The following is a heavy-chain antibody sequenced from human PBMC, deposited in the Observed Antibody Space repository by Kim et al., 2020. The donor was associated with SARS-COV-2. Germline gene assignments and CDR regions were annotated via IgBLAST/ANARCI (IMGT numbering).Heavy chain of an antibody. D-gene: IGHD6-13*01. V-gene: IGHV4-39*07. CDR3: ARGASSSWYNSFSHYYYSMDV. Sequence: SETLSLTCIVSGGSISRSSYSWAWIRQPPGKGLEWIGTINYSGSTYYNPSLNSRVTISVDTSKNQFSLRLSSVTAADTAVFYCARGASSSWYNSFSHYYYSMDVWGQGTTVTVSS. J-gene: IGHJ6*02. CDR1: GGSISRSSYS. CDR2: INYSGST.